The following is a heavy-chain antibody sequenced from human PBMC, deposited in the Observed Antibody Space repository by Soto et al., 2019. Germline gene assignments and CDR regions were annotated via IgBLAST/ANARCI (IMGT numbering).Heavy chain of an antibody. CDR3: AKRKAGGYCSGGSCLLGAFDI. CDR2: INADNGNT. D-gene: IGHD2-15*01. Sequence: ASVKVSCKASGYTFTIYAIHWVRQAPGQRLEWMGWINADNGNTKYSQKFQGRVSITRDTSATTAYMELNSLRAEDTAVYYCAKRKAGGYCSGGSCLLGAFDIWGQGTMVTVSS. CDR1: GYTFTIYA. V-gene: IGHV1-3*01. J-gene: IGHJ3*02.